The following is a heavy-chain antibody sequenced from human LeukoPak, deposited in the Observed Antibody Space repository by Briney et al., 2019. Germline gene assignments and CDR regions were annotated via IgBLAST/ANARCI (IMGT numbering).Heavy chain of an antibody. Sequence: SQTLSLTCAISGDSISSNSATWTWIRQSPSRGLEWLGRTYYRSKWYNDYAVSVKSRITLNPDTSKNQFSLHLNSVTPEDTAVYYCARGYTGTYEVSYNWFDPWGQGTLVTVSS. J-gene: IGHJ5*02. V-gene: IGHV6-1*01. CDR2: TYYRSKWYN. D-gene: IGHD1-26*01. CDR3: ARGYTGTYEVSYNWFDP. CDR1: GDSISSNSAT.